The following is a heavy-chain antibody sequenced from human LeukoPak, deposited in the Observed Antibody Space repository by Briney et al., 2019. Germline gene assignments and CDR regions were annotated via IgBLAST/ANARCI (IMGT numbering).Heavy chain of an antibody. Sequence: ASVKVSCKASGYTFTSYCMHWVRQAPGQGLEWMGIINPSGGSTSYAQKFQGRVTMTRDTSTSTVYMELSSLRSEDTAVYYCARDRYGGSHGGDFDYWGQGTLVTVSS. V-gene: IGHV1-46*01. J-gene: IGHJ4*02. CDR1: GYTFTSYC. CDR2: INPSGGST. D-gene: IGHD1-26*01. CDR3: ARDRYGGSHGGDFDY.